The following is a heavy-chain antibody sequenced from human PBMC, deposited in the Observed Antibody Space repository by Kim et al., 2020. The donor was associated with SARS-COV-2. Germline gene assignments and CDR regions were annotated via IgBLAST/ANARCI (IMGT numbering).Heavy chain of an antibody. Sequence: SETLSLTCAVSGGSISRSGYYWSWIRQHPGKGLEWIGWISNSGSTYYNPSLRSRLTITADTTKSQFSLRLTSVTAADTAVYFCASQYCTSISCRFDYWGQGALVTVSS. CDR1: GGSISRSGYY. CDR3: ASQYCTSISCRFDY. D-gene: IGHD2-2*01. CDR2: ISNSGST. J-gene: IGHJ4*02. V-gene: IGHV4-31*02.